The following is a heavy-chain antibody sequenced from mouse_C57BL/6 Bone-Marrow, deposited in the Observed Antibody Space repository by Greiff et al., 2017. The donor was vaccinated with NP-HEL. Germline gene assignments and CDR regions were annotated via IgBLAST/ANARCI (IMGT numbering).Heavy chain of an antibody. CDR1: GFNIKNTY. D-gene: IGHD2-4*01. Sequence: EVKLQQSVAELVRPGASVKLSCTASGFNIKNTYMHWVKQRPEQGLEWIGRIDPANGNTKYAPKFQGKATITADTSSNTAYLQLSSLTSEDTAIYYCARPSIYYDYAAFFAYWGQGTLVTVSA. CDR3: ARPSIYYDYAAFFAY. J-gene: IGHJ3*01. V-gene: IGHV14-3*01. CDR2: IDPANGNT.